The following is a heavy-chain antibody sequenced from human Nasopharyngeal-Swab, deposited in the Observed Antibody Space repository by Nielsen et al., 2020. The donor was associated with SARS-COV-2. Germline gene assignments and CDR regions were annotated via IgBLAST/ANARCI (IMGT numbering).Heavy chain of an antibody. D-gene: IGHD3-10*01. V-gene: IGHV1-69*13. J-gene: IGHJ4*02. CDR3: ARFGALRGSGSYYY. CDR2: IIPIFGTA. CDR1: GNTFNAYF. Sequence: SVKVSCKASGNTFNAYFLHWARQAPGQGLEWMGGIIPIFGTANYAQKFQGRVTITADESTSTAYMELSSLRSEDTAVYYCARFGALRGSGSYYYWGQGTLVTVSS.